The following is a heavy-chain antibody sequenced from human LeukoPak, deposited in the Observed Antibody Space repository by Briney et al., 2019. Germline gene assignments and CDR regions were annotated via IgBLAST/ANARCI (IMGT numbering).Heavy chain of an antibody. J-gene: IGHJ4*02. Sequence: GGSLRLSCAASGFTFSSYSMNWVRQAPGKGLEWVSYISSSSSSIFYADSVKGRFTISRDNAKNSLYLQMRSLRAEDTAVHYCARTSFGSGIYYFDYWGQGTLVTVSS. CDR3: ARTSFGSGIYYFDY. CDR1: GFTFSSYS. D-gene: IGHD3-10*01. V-gene: IGHV3-48*01. CDR2: ISSSSSSI.